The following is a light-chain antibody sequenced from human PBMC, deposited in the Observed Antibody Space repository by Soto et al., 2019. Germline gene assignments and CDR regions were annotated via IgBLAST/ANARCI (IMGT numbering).Light chain of an antibody. CDR2: GTS. Sequence: EIVLTQSPGTLSVSPGERATLSCRASQTISSNYLAWYQQKPGQAPNLLIYGTSSRATGIPDRFSGSGSEKDFTFNISRLEHEDSAIYYCQQYVSWTFGQGTKVEIK. CDR1: QTISSNY. J-gene: IGKJ1*01. CDR3: QQYVSWT. V-gene: IGKV3-20*01.